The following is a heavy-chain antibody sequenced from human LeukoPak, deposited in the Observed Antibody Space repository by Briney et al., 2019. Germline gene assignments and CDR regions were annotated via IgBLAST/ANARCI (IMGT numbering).Heavy chain of an antibody. Sequence: GRSLRLSCAASGFTFSSYWMHWVRQAPGKGLVWVSRIDSDGSSTSYADSVKGRFTISRDNAKNTLYLQMNSLRAEDTAVYYCARDAPLADIVVVPAAKPYYYYYGMDVWGQGTTVTVSS. CDR1: GFTFSSYW. J-gene: IGHJ6*02. CDR3: ARDAPLADIVVVPAAKPYYYYYGMDV. D-gene: IGHD2-2*01. CDR2: IDSDGSST. V-gene: IGHV3-74*01.